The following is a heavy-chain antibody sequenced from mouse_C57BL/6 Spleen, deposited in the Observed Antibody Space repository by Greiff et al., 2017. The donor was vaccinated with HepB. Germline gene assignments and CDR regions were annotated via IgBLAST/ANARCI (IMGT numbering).Heavy chain of an antibody. Sequence: VQLQQSGAELAKPGASVKLSCKASGYTFTSYWMHWVKQRPGQGLEWIGYINPSSGYTKYNQKFKDKATLNADKSSSTAYMQLSSLTYEDSAVYYCARGNYADYWGQGTTLTVSS. J-gene: IGHJ2*01. CDR1: GYTFTSYW. CDR3: ARGNYADY. V-gene: IGHV1-7*01. CDR2: INPSSGYT.